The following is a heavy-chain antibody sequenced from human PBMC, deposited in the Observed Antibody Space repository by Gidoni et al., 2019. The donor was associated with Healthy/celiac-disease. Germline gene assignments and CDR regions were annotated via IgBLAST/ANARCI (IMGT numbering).Heavy chain of an antibody. CDR1: GFTFSSYW. J-gene: IGHJ4*02. Sequence: EVQLVESGRGLVQPGGSLRLSCAASGFTFSSYWMHWVRQAPGKGLVWVSRINSDVSSTSYADSVKGRFTISRDNAKNTLYLQMNSLRAEDTAVYYCARGSSPDFWSGQDTRGPDYWGQGTLVTVSS. D-gene: IGHD3-3*01. V-gene: IGHV3-74*01. CDR3: ARGSSPDFWSGQDTRGPDY. CDR2: INSDVSST.